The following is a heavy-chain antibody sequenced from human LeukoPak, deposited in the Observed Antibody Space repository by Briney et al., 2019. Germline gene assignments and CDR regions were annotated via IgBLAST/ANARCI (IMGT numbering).Heavy chain of an antibody. CDR1: GFTYSRYW. CDR3: ARGGTYDI. V-gene: IGHV3-7*01. CDR2: IKQDGSQK. J-gene: IGHJ3*02. Sequence: GGSLRLSCVVSGFTYSRYWMTWFRQAPGKGLEWVANIKQDGSQKNYVDSVKGRFAISRDNAKKSLYLQMNSLRGEDTAVYFCARGGTYDIWGQGTRVTVSS.